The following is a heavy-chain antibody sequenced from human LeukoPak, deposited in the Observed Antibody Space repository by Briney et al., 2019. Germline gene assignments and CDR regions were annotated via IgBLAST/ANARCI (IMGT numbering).Heavy chain of an antibody. CDR3: ARRGPIVVVPAAIEAFDI. Sequence: ASVKVSCKASGYTFTSYDINWVRQATGQGLEWMGWMNPNSGNTGYAQKFQGRVTMTRNTSISTAYMELSSLRSEDTAVYYCARRGPIVVVPAAIEAFDIWGQGTMVTVSS. CDR2: MNPNSGNT. V-gene: IGHV1-8*01. CDR1: GYTFTSYD. D-gene: IGHD2-2*02. J-gene: IGHJ3*02.